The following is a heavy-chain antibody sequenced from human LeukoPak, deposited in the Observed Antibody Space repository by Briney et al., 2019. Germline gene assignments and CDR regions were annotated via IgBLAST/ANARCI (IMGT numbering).Heavy chain of an antibody. CDR3: ARGDEYCSSTSRSSPDY. CDR2: INPNSGGT. Sequence: ASVKVSCKASGYTFTGYYMHWVRQAPGQGLEWMGWINPNSGGTNYAQKFQGRVTMTRDTSISTAYMELSRLRSDDTAVYYCARGDEYCSSTSRSSPDYWGQGTLVTVSS. V-gene: IGHV1-2*02. CDR1: GYTFTGYY. J-gene: IGHJ4*02. D-gene: IGHD2-2*01.